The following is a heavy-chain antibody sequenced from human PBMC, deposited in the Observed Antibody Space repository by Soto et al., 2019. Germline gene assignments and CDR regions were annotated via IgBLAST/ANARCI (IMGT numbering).Heavy chain of an antibody. Sequence: EVPLVESGGGLVQPGGSLRLSCAASGFTFSSYWMHWVRQAPGKGLVWVSRINSDGSSTSYADSVKGRFTISRDNAKNTRYLQMNSLRAEDTAVYYCARGGSLNWYFDRWGRGTLVTVSS. D-gene: IGHD1-26*01. CDR3: ARGGSLNWYFDR. V-gene: IGHV3-74*01. CDR1: GFTFSSYW. J-gene: IGHJ2*01. CDR2: INSDGSST.